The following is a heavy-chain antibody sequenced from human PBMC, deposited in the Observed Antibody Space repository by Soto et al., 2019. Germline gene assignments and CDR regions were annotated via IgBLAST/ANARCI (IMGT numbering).Heavy chain of an antibody. CDR1: GYSFAGYW. Sequence: GESLKISCKGSGYSFAGYWITWVRQKPGKGLEWMGRIDPSDSQTYYSPSFRGHVTISVTKSITTVFLQWSSLRASDTAMYYCARQIYDSDTGPNFQYYFDSWGQGTPVTVSP. CDR3: ARQIYDSDTGPNFQYYFDS. V-gene: IGHV5-10-1*01. J-gene: IGHJ4*02. CDR2: IDPSDSQT. D-gene: IGHD3-22*01.